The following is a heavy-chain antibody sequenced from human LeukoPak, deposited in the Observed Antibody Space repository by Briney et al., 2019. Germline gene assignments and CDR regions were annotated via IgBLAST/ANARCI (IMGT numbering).Heavy chain of an antibody. CDR3: ARRRDGYNYYFDC. CDR2: IYYSGST. D-gene: IGHD5-24*01. V-gene: IGHV4-59*01. Sequence: PSETLSLTCTVSGGSLSSLYCSWLRQPPGKGLEWIGYIYYSGSTNYNPSLKSRVTISVDTSKNQFSLKLSSVTAADTAVYYCARRRDGYNYYFDCGGQGTLVAVS. CDR1: GGSLSSLY. J-gene: IGHJ4*02.